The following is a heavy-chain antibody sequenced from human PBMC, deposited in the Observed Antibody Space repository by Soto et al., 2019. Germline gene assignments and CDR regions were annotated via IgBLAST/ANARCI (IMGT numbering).Heavy chain of an antibody. CDR1: GYTFTSYA. J-gene: IGHJ3*01. Sequence: QVQLVQSGAEVKKPGASVKVSCKASGYTFTSYAIHWVRQAPGQRLEWMGLINAGNGNTKYSQKLQGRVTITRDTSASTAYMELSSLRSEDTAVYYCATVGEGPYYSYAFDLWGQGTMVTVSS. CDR3: ATVGEGPYYSYAFDL. D-gene: IGHD3-16*01. CDR2: INAGNGNT. V-gene: IGHV1-3*01.